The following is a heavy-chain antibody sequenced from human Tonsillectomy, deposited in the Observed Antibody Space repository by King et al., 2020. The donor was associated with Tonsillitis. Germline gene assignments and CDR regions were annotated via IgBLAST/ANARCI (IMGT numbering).Heavy chain of an antibody. Sequence: QLQESGPGLLKPSETLSLTCTVSGRSISSYYWSWIRQPPGKGLEWIGCIYYNGSTNYNPSLKSRVTISVETSKNQISLKLSSVTAADTALYYCAAQTYYDFWSGYNFDYWGQGTLVTVSS. CDR2: IYYNGST. CDR3: AAQTYYDFWSGYNFDY. CDR1: GRSISSYY. V-gene: IGHV4-59*01. D-gene: IGHD3-3*01. J-gene: IGHJ4*02.